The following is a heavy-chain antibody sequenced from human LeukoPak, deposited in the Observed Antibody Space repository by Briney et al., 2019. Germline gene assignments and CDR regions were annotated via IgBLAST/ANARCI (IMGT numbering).Heavy chain of an antibody. V-gene: IGHV3-30*02. D-gene: IGHD1-1*01. Sequence: GGSLRLSCAASGFTFRSYGMHWVRQAPGKGLEWVTFIPSDGSKKYYADSVKGRLTISRDNSKNTLYLQMDSLRAEDTAVYYCARDNPSGYYYGMDVWGQGTAVTVSS. J-gene: IGHJ6*02. CDR3: ARDNPSGYYYGMDV. CDR2: IPSDGSKK. CDR1: GFTFRSYG.